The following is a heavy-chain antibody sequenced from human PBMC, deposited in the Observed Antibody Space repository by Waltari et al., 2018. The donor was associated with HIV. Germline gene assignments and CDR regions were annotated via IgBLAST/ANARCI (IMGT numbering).Heavy chain of an antibody. Sequence: QLHLQASCPGLVKTSDTLSLTCTVSGGSIRRNMYYWRWIRTPPGKGLEWIGSIYDSGSTYYNPSLKSRVTISVDSSKNQFSLKLSSVTAADTAVYYCARLPRMRSSSAGMDVWGQGTTVTVSS. V-gene: IGHV4-39*01. D-gene: IGHD6-13*01. CDR1: GGSIRRNMYY. CDR3: ARLPRMRSSSAGMDV. CDR2: IYDSGST. J-gene: IGHJ6*02.